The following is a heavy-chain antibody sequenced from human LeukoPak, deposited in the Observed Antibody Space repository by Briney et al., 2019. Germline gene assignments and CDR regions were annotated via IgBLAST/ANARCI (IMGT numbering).Heavy chain of an antibody. CDR3: AASTYGSGAYVGFDS. V-gene: IGHV5-51*01. D-gene: IGHD3-10*01. CDR2: MYPGDSDT. J-gene: IGHJ4*02. CDR1: GYAFTNYW. Sequence: GESLKISCKASGYAFTNYWIGWVRQMPGKGLEWMGIMYPGDSDTRYSPSFQGQVTISADKSISTAYLQWSSLKASDTAMYYCAASTYGSGAYVGFDSWGQGTLVTVSS.